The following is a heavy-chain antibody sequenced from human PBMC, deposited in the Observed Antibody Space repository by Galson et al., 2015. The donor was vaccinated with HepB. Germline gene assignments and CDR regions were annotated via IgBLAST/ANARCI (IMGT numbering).Heavy chain of an antibody. J-gene: IGHJ6*03. Sequence: CTVSGGSISSGGYYWSWIRQHPGKGLEWIGYIYYSGSTYYNPSLKSRVTISVDTSKNQFSLKLSSVTAADTAVYYCARFPPLGVNYYYYYYMDVWGKGTTVTVSS. CDR2: IYYSGST. CDR3: ARFPPLGVNYYYYYYMDV. V-gene: IGHV4-31*03. CDR1: GGSISSGGYY.